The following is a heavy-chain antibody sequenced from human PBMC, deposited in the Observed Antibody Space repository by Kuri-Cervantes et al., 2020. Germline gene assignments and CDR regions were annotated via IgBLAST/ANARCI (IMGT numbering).Heavy chain of an antibody. Sequence: GSLRLSCAASGFTFSSYSMNWVRQAPGKGLEWIGEINHSGDTNYIPSLKSRVTISLDTSKNQFSLKMNSVTAADTAVYFCGSRPYHDYVWETDYWGQGTQVTVSS. J-gene: IGHJ4*02. D-gene: IGHD3-16*01. CDR3: GSRPYHDYVWETDY. CDR1: GFTFSSYS. CDR2: INHSGDT. V-gene: IGHV4-34*01.